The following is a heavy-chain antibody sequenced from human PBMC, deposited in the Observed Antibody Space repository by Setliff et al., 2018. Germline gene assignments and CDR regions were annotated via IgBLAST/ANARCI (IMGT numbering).Heavy chain of an antibody. CDR2: IYYSGRT. Sequence: SETLSLTCTVSGGSISSGGYYWSWIRQHPGKGLEWIGYIYYSGRTYYNPSLKSRVTISVDTSKNLFSLKLSSVTAADTAVYYCARELYYYGSGSWTFDPWGQGTLVTVSS. D-gene: IGHD3-10*01. V-gene: IGHV4-31*03. CDR3: ARELYYYGSGSWTFDP. J-gene: IGHJ5*02. CDR1: GGSISSGGYY.